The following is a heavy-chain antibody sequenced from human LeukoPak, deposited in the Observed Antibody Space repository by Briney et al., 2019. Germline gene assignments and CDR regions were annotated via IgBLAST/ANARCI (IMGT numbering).Heavy chain of an antibody. CDR3: ARLASVGRWLQPDY. CDR1: SGSISDYY. Sequence: SETLSLTCTVSSGSISDYYWSWIRQPPGKGLEWIGEINHSGSTNYNPSLKSRVTISVDTSKNQFSLKLSSATAADTAVYYCARLASVGRWLQPDYWGQGTLVTVSS. V-gene: IGHV4-34*01. D-gene: IGHD5-24*01. J-gene: IGHJ4*02. CDR2: INHSGST.